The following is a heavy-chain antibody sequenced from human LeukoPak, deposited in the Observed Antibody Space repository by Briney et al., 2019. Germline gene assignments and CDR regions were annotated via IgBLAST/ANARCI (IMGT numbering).Heavy chain of an antibody. J-gene: IGHJ4*02. CDR3: ARDGGYTSHDY. CDR2: VYHSGST. V-gene: IGHV4-59*01. D-gene: IGHD6-19*01. CDR1: GASINTSY. Sequence: SETLSLTCTVFGASINTSYWSWVRQPPGKGLEWIGYVYHSGSTTYNPSLKGRVTISVDTSKNQFSLKLDSVTAADAAVYFCARDGGYTSHDYWGQGTLVTVSS.